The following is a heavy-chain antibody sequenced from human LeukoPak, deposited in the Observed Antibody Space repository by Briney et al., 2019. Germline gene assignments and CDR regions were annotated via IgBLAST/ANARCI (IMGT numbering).Heavy chain of an antibody. CDR2: VYSGGKS. J-gene: IGHJ4*02. CDR3: ARGRGYAPRRHYFDH. D-gene: IGHD2-2*01. Sequence: GGSLRLSCAASGFTFSNYNMNWVRQAPGKGLEWVAVVYSGGKSDYADFVEGRFTISADNSKNTLYLEMTSLRVEDTAVYYCARGRGYAPRRHYFDHWGQGVQVIASS. CDR1: GFTFSNYN. V-gene: IGHV3-53*01.